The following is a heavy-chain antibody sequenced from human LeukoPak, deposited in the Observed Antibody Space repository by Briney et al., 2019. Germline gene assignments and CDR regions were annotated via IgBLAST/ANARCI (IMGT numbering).Heavy chain of an antibody. D-gene: IGHD7-27*01. CDR2: IYYSGST. J-gene: IGHJ4*02. CDR1: GGSISSYY. Sequence: PSDTLSLTCTVSGGSISSYYWSWIRQPPGNGLEWIGYIYYSGSTNYNPSLKSRVTISVDTSKNQFSLKLSSVTAADTAVYYCARDHGLGIGDYFDYWGQGTLVTVSS. V-gene: IGHV4-59*01. CDR3: ARDHGLGIGDYFDY.